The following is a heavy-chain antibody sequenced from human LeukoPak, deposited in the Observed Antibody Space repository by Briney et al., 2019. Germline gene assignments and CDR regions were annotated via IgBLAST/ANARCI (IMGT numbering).Heavy chain of an antibody. D-gene: IGHD2-2*02. J-gene: IGHJ6*02. CDR1: GGSISSYY. V-gene: IGHV4-59*01. Sequence: SETLSLTCTVSGGSISSYYWSWIRQPPGKGLEWIGYIYYSGSTNYNPSLKSRVTISVDTSKNQFSLKLSSATAADTAVYYCARAQLPYCSSTSCYMYYYGMDVWGQGTTVTVSS. CDR2: IYYSGST. CDR3: ARAQLPYCSSTSCYMYYYGMDV.